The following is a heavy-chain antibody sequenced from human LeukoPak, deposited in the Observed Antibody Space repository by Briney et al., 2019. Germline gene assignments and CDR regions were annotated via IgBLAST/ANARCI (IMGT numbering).Heavy chain of an antibody. V-gene: IGHV3-20*04. CDR3: ARAGYSSGWSPYNFDY. CDR2: INWSGGST. CDR1: GFTFDDYG. D-gene: IGHD6-19*01. J-gene: IGHJ4*02. Sequence: GGSLRLSCAASGFTFDDYGMSWVRQAPGKGLEWVSGINWSGGSTGYADSVKGRFTISRDNAKNSLFLQMNSLRAEDTALYYCARAGYSSGWSPYNFDYWGQGTLVTVSS.